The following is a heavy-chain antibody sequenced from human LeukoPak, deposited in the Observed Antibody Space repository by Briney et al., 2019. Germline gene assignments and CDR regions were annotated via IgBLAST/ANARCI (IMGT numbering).Heavy chain of an antibody. Sequence: SETLSLTCAVYGGSFSGYYWSWIRQPPGKGLEWIGEINHSGSTNYNPSLKSRVTISVDMSKNQFSLKLSSVTAADTAVYYCARVLTYYYGSGSYLLYDYWGQGTLVTVSS. CDR3: ARVLTYYYGSGSYLLYDY. CDR2: INHSGST. V-gene: IGHV4-34*01. J-gene: IGHJ4*02. CDR1: GGSFSGYY. D-gene: IGHD3-10*01.